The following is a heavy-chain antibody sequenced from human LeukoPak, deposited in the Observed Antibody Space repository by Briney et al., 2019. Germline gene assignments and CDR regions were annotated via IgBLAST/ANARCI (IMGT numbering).Heavy chain of an antibody. D-gene: IGHD5-12*01. J-gene: IGHJ4*02. CDR3: ARGGASGYLFDY. CDR1: GDSVSSNSAA. V-gene: IGHV6-1*01. CDR2: TYYRSKWYH. Sequence: SQTLSLTCAISGDSVSSNSAAWIWIRQSPSRGLEWLGRTYYRSKWYHDFAPSVKSRITINPNTSNNQFSLQLNSVTPEDTAVYYCARGGASGYLFDYWGQGTLVTVSS.